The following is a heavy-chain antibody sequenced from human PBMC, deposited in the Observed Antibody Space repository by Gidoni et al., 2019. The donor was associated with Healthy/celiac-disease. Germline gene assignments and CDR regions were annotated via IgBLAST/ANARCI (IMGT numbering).Heavy chain of an antibody. CDR3: ARHTAVAAAAKGGEWFDP. V-gene: IGHV4-39*01. D-gene: IGHD6-13*01. J-gene: IGHJ5*02. Sequence: QLQLQESGPGLVKPSETLSLTCPVSGGSISSSSYYWGWIRQPPGKGLEWIGSIYYSGSTYYNPSLKSRVTISVDTSKNQFSLKLSSVTAADTAVYYCARHTAVAAAAKGGEWFDPWGQGTLVTVSS. CDR2: IYYSGST. CDR1: GGSISSSSYY.